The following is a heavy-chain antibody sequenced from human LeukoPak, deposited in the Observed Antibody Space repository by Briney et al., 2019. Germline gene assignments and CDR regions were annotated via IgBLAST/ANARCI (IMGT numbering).Heavy chain of an antibody. CDR3: ARGGYWKFDY. J-gene: IGHJ4*02. V-gene: IGHV4-34*01. D-gene: IGHD2-15*01. Sequence: PSETLSLTCAVYGGSFSGYYWSWIRQPPGKGLEWIGEINHRGSTNYNPSLKSRVTVSVDTSKNQFSLKMTSVTAADTAIYYCARGGYWKFDYWGQGAQVTVSS. CDR2: INHRGST. CDR1: GGSFSGYY.